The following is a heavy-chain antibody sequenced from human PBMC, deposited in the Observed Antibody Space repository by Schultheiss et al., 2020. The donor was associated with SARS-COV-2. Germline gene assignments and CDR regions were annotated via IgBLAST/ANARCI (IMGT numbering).Heavy chain of an antibody. V-gene: IGHV3-21*01. CDR3: ARVRMATMDWYFDL. J-gene: IGHJ2*01. Sequence: GESLKISCAASGITFSTYSMNWVRQAPGKGLEWVAAISSGSSPNIWYADSVKGRFTISRDNSKNTLYLQMSSLRAEDTAVYYCARVRMATMDWYFDLWGRGTLVTVSS. CDR1: GITFSTYS. D-gene: IGHD5-24*01. CDR2: ISSGSSPNI.